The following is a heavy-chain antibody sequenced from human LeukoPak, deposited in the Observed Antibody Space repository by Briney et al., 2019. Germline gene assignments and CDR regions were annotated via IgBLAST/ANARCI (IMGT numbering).Heavy chain of an antibody. CDR2: INWNGGST. CDR3: ARAHGYCSGGSCSRHYFDY. D-gene: IGHD2-15*01. J-gene: IGHJ4*02. V-gene: IGHV3-20*04. CDR1: GFTFDDYG. Sequence: VGSLRLSCAASGFTFDDYGMSWVRQAPGKGLEWVSGINWNGGSTGYADSVKGRFTISRDNAKNSLYLQMNSLRAEDTALYYCARAHGYCSGGSCSRHYFDYWGQGTLVTVSS.